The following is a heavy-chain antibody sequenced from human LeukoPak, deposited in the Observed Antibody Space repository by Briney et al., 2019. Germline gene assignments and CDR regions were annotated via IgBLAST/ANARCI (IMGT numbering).Heavy chain of an antibody. Sequence: SETLSLTCTVSGGSISSYYWSWIRQPPGKGLEWIGYIYYSGSTNYNPSLKSRVTISVDTSKNQFSLKLSSVTAADTAVYYCARMPVVVPAPMDWGQGTLVTVSS. CDR2: IYYSGST. CDR1: GGSISSYY. V-gene: IGHV4-59*01. D-gene: IGHD2-2*01. CDR3: ARMPVVVPAPMD. J-gene: IGHJ4*02.